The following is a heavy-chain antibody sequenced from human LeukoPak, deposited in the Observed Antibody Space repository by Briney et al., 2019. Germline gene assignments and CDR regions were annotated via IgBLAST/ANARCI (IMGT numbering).Heavy chain of an antibody. D-gene: IGHD3-10*01. V-gene: IGHV4-31*03. J-gene: IGHJ5*02. CDR2: IYYSGST. CDR3: ARCFMVRGRYWFDP. Sequence: SQTLSLTCTVSGGSISSGGYYWSWIRQHPGKGLEWIGYIYYSGSTYYNPSLKSRVTISVDTSKNQFSLKLSSVTAADTAVYYCARCFMVRGRYWFDPWGQGTLVTVSS. CDR1: GGSISSGGYY.